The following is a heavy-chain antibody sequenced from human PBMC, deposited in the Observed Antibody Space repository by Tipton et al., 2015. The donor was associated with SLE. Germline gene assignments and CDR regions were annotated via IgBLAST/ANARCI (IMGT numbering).Heavy chain of an antibody. CDR2: INHRGSP. J-gene: IGHJ4*02. V-gene: IGHV4-34*01. CDR3: ARMRPHVDCLYFDY. CDR1: GGSFSGYY. D-gene: IGHD5-12*01. Sequence: LRLSCAVYGGSFSGYYWSWIRQPPGQGLEWSGEINHRGSPNYNPSLKSRVTISVDTSKNQFSLKLSSVTAADTDVYYCARMRPHVDCLYFDYWGQGTLVTVSS.